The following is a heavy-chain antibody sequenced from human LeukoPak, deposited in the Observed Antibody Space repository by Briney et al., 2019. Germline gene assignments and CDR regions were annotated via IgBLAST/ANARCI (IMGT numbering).Heavy chain of an antibody. Sequence: GGSLRLSCTASGFTFSRYEMNWVRQPPGKGLEWVSYVGTNGATIYYADSVKGRFTISRDNAKNSLWLQMDSLRAEDTAVYYCARGSLLWFGELPFDPWGQGTLVTVSS. D-gene: IGHD3-10*01. CDR1: GFTFSRYE. CDR2: VGTNGATI. V-gene: IGHV3-48*03. J-gene: IGHJ5*02. CDR3: ARGSLLWFGELPFDP.